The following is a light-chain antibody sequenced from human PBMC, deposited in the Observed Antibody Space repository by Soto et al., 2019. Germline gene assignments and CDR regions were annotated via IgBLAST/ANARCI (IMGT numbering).Light chain of an antibody. CDR1: QDISNY. J-gene: IGKJ1*01. CDR3: QNYNGAPWT. Sequence: DIPMTQSPSSLSASVGDRVTITCRASQDISNYLAWYQQKPGEVPKLLIYAAFTLHSGVPSRFSGSGSGTDFTLTISGLQPEDVANYYCQNYNGAPWTFGQGTKVEIE. CDR2: AAF. V-gene: IGKV1-27*01.